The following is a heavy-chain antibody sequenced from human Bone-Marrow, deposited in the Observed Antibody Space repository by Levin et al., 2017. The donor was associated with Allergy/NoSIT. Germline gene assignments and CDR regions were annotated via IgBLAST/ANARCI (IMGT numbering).Heavy chain of an antibody. V-gene: IGHV3-21*01. D-gene: IGHD1-26*01. Sequence: GESLKISCAASGFTFSSYSMNWVRQAPGKGLEWVSSISSSSSYIYYADSVKGRFTISRDNAKNSLYLQMNSLRAEDTAVYYCARDRTPELPYLDAFDSWGQGTMVTVSS. J-gene: IGHJ3*02. CDR2: ISSSSSYI. CDR1: GFTFSSYS. CDR3: ARDRTPELPYLDAFDS.